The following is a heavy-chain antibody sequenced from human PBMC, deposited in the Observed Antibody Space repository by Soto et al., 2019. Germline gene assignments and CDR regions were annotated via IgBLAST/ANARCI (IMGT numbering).Heavy chain of an antibody. V-gene: IGHV1-18*01. CDR2: INPYNANT. D-gene: IGHD3-16*01. CDR1: GYSLSGYY. Sequence: ASVKVSCKASGYSLSGYYLHWVRQAPGQGPEWMGWINPYNANTNYAQKLQGRVTMTTDTSTSTAYMDLRSLTSDDTAVYYCARDRVAGIWGDAFDIWGQGTMVTVSS. CDR3: ARDRVAGIWGDAFDI. J-gene: IGHJ3*02.